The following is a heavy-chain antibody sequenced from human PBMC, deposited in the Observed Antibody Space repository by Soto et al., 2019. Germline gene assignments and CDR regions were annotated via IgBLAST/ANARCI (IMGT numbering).Heavy chain of an antibody. CDR1: GFIFSSYG. J-gene: IGHJ6*02. CDR2: ISSDGSEE. CDR3: ARDPPATRHGMDV. Sequence: QVRLVESGGGEVQPGGSLRLSCTASGFIFSSYGMHWVRQAPGKGPVWVAFISSDGSEEYYTDSVKGRFSISRDASKNKLYLQMKSLRAEDTAVYYCARDPPATRHGMDVWGQGTTVTVSS. V-gene: IGHV3-30*03.